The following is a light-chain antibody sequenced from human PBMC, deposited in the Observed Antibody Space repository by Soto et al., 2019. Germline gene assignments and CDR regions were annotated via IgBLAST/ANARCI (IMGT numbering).Light chain of an antibody. CDR3: QQYKTYPWT. Sequence: DVQMTQSPSTLSASVGDRVTITCRASQSISSLLAWYQQKSGRAPKLLIYKGSNLENGVPSRFSGSGSGTEFTLTVSSLQPDDFATYYCQQYKTYPWTFGQGTMVDIK. J-gene: IGKJ1*01. V-gene: IGKV1-5*03. CDR1: QSISSL. CDR2: KGS.